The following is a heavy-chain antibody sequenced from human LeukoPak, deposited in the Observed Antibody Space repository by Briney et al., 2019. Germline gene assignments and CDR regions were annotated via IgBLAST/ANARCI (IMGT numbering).Heavy chain of an antibody. CDR2: IYYRVTS. J-gene: IGHJ3*01. D-gene: IGHD2-21*01. Sequence: LETLSRTRTILGECRGTYYWSWLRQPPGKGLEWIGYIYYRVTSDYNPSLKSRVTMSVDMSTRQISLKLNSVTAADTAIYYCARPIIVWFGDGAFDVWGQGTLVTVSS. CDR1: GECRGTYY. V-gene: IGHV4-59*12. CDR3: ARPIIVWFGDGAFDV.